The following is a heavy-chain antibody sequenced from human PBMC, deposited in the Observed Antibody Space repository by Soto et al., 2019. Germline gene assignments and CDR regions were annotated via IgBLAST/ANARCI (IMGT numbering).Heavy chain of an antibody. CDR1: GGTFSSYA. D-gene: IGHD6-19*01. J-gene: IGHJ4*02. Sequence: SLKVSCKGCGGTFSSYAISWVRQAPGQGLEWMGGIIPIFGTANYAQKFQGRVTITADESTSTAYMELSSLRSEDTAVYYCALYSSGWSGDYWGQGTLVTVSS. CDR3: ALYSSGWSGDY. V-gene: IGHV1-69*13. CDR2: IIPIFGTA.